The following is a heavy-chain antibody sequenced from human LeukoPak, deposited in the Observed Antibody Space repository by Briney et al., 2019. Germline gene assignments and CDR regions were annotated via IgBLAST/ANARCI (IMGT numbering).Heavy chain of an antibody. V-gene: IGHV4-59*08. Sequence: PSETLSLTCTVSGGSISSYYWSWIRQPPGKGLEWIGYIYYSGSTNYNPSLKSRVTISVDTSKNQFSPKLSSVTAADTAVYYCARQWVTLPGFSYYYGMDVWGQGTTVTVSS. CDR3: ARQWVTLPGFSYYYGMDV. CDR2: IYYSGST. D-gene: IGHD2-21*02. J-gene: IGHJ6*02. CDR1: GGSISSYY.